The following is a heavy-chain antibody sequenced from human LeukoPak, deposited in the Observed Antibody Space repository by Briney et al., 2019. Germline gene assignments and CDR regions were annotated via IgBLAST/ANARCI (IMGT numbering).Heavy chain of an antibody. CDR2: ISYDGSNK. J-gene: IGHJ4*02. V-gene: IGHV3-30-3*01. D-gene: IGHD6-19*01. Sequence: GGSLRLSCAASGFTFSSYAMHWVRQAPGKGLEWVAVISYDGSNKYYADSVKGRFTISRDNSKNTLYLQMNSLRAEDTAVYYCAIKPGIAVAGTRALVYWGQGTLVTVSS. CDR1: GFTFSSYA. CDR3: AIKPGIAVAGTRALVY.